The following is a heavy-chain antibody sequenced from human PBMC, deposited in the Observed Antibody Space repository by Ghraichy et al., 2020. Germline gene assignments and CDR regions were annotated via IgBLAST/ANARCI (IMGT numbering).Heavy chain of an antibody. V-gene: IGHV3-43*02. CDR2: ISGDGNTP. CDR1: GFTFDDYA. CDR3: AKDVSKYSGGDFYYYYMDV. Sequence: GSLRLSCVGSGFTFDDYAIHWVRQAPGKGLEWVSLISGDGNTPYYADSVKGRFTVYRDNSKNSVFLQMNSLRTEDTALYYCAKDVSKYSGGDFYYYYMDVWGKGTTVTVSS. D-gene: IGHD1-26*01. J-gene: IGHJ6*03.